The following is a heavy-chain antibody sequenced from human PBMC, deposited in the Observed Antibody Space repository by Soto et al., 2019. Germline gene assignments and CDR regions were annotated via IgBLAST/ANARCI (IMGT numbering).Heavy chain of an antibody. CDR1: GYTFTSYY. Sequence: GASVKVSCKASGYTFTSYYMHWVRQAPGQGLEWMGIINPSGGNASYAQKFQGRITITRDTSTTTVYMELSSLRTDDTAVYYCARGHGDPWGQGTLVTVSS. CDR3: ARGHGDP. V-gene: IGHV1-46*03. CDR2: INPSGGNA. J-gene: IGHJ5*02.